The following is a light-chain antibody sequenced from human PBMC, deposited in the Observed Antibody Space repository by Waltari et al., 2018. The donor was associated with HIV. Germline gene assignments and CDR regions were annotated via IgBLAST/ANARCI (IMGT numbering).Light chain of an antibody. J-gene: IGKJ2*01. CDR2: GTS. Sequence: DIQMTQFPSSLSASVGDRVTITCRASQTITSYLNWYQQKPGKAPKILIYGTSNLQSGVSSRFSGSGSGADFTLTIRSAQPEDFATYYCHQSYGTPYTFGQGTRLEIK. V-gene: IGKV1-39*01. CDR1: QTITSY. CDR3: HQSYGTPYT.